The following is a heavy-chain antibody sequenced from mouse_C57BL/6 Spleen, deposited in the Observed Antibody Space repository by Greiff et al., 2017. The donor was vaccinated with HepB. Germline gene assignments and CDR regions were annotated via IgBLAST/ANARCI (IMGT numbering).Heavy chain of an antibody. CDR3: ARFSLGGFAY. CDR1: GYTFTSYW. J-gene: IGHJ3*01. V-gene: IGHV1-52*01. D-gene: IGHD3-3*01. Sequence: QVHVKQPGAELVRPGSSVKLSCKASGYTFTSYWMHWVKQRPIQGLEWIGNIDPSDSETHYNQKFKDKATLTVDKSSSTAYMQLSSLTSEDSAVYYCARFSLGGFAYWGQGTLVTVSA. CDR2: IDPSDSET.